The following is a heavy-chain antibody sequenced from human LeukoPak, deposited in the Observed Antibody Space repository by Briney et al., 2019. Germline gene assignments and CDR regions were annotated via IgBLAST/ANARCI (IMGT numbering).Heavy chain of an antibody. Sequence: GGSLRLSCAASGFTFSSYAMSWVRQAPGKGLEWVSAISGSGGSTYYADSVKGRFTISRDNSKNTLYLQMNGLRAEDTAVYYCANAPGGDYTDYWGQGTLVTVSS. CDR3: ANAPGGDYTDY. CDR1: GFTFSSYA. V-gene: IGHV3-23*01. J-gene: IGHJ4*02. CDR2: ISGSGGST. D-gene: IGHD4-17*01.